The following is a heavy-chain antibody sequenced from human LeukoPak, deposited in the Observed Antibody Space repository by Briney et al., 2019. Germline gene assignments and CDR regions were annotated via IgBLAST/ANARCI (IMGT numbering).Heavy chain of an antibody. Sequence: SETLSLTCAVYGGSFSGYYWSWIRQPPGKGLEWIGEINHGGSTNYNPSLKSRVTISVDTSKNQFSLKLSSVTAADTAVYYCARGGRNYDSSGYYQPDDYWGQGTLVTVSS. CDR3: ARGGRNYDSSGYYQPDDY. J-gene: IGHJ4*02. CDR2: INHGGST. CDR1: GGSFSGYY. V-gene: IGHV4-34*01. D-gene: IGHD3-22*01.